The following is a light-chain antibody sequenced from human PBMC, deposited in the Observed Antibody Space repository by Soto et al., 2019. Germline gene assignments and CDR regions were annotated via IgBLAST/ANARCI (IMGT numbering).Light chain of an antibody. V-gene: IGKV3-15*01. Sequence: EIVMTQSPATLSVSPGERATLSCRASQSVRGNLAWYQQKPGQSPRLLIFGASTRATGVPDRFSGSGSGAEFILTISSLQSEDFVIYYCQHYDDWPRTFGLGTKVEVK. CDR2: GAS. CDR1: QSVRGN. J-gene: IGKJ1*01. CDR3: QHYDDWPRT.